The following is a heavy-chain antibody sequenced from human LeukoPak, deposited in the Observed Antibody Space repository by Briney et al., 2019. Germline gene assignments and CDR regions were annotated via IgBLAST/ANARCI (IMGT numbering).Heavy chain of an antibody. J-gene: IGHJ2*01. CDR2: INPNSGGT. CDR3: ARAMTTVTLFDL. D-gene: IGHD4-17*01. CDR1: GYTFTGYY. Sequence: APVKVSCKASGYTFTGYYMHWVRQAPGQGLEWMGRINPNSGGTNYAQKFQGSVTMTRDTSISTAYMELSRLRSDDTAVYYCARAMTTVTLFDLWGRGTLVTVSS. V-gene: IGHV1-2*06.